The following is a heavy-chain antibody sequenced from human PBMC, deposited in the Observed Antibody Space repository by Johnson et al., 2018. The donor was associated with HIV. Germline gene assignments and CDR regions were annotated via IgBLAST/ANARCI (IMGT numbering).Heavy chain of an antibody. V-gene: IGHV3-53*01. CDR3: ARWVMVRGLLGLRWAM. D-gene: IGHD3-10*01. CDR2: IYSGGTT. Sequence: MQLVESGGGLIQPGGSLRLSCAVSGFTVSSDYMSWVRQAPGKGLEWDSVIYSGGTTYYADSVKGRFTISRDTSKNTLYLQMNSLRAEDTAVYYCARWVMVRGLLGLRWAMWG. J-gene: IGHJ1*01. CDR1: GFTVSSDY.